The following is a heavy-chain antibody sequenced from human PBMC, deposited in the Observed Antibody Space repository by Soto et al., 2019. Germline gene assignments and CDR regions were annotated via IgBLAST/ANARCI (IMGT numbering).Heavy chain of an antibody. CDR3: ARGGGYDPFDY. D-gene: IGHD5-12*01. J-gene: IGHJ4*02. Sequence: SHRSTVAWASIADRGCCWSRFRQPPGKGLEWIGYISHLENTFYNPSFQSRLTLSIDRAKNQFSLKLASMTAADTAVYYCARGGGYDPFDYWGQGTLV. CDR1: WASIADRGCC. CDR2: ISHLENT. V-gene: IGHV4-30-2*01.